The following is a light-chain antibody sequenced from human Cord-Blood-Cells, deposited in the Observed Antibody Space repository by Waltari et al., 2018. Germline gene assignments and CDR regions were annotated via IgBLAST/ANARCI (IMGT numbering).Light chain of an antibody. Sequence: QSALTQPASVSGSPGQSLTISCTGTSSDVGSSNLVSWYQQHPGKAPKLMIYEGSKRPSGVSNRFSGSKSGNTASLTISGLQAEDEADYYCCSYAGSSTSVFGGGTKLTVL. V-gene: IGLV2-23*01. CDR3: CSYAGSSTSV. CDR1: SSDVGSSNL. J-gene: IGLJ3*02. CDR2: EGS.